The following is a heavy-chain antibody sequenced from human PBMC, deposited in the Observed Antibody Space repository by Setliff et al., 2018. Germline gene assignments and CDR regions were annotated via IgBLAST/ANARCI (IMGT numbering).Heavy chain of an antibody. CDR1: GFTYNNCW. Sequence: GGSLRLSCGASGFTYNNCWVSWVRQAPGKGLEWLASINPDGSEKYYVDSVKGRFTTSRDNAKNSLSLQMNSLRTEDAAVYYCFGAGTCSYWGQGTLVTVSS. V-gene: IGHV3-7*01. D-gene: IGHD3-10*01. CDR3: FGAGTCSY. J-gene: IGHJ4*02. CDR2: INPDGSEK.